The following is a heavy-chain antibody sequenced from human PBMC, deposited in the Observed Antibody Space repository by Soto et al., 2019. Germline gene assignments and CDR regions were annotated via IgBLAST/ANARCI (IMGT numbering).Heavy chain of an antibody. CDR3: ARIPYSRASFDY. V-gene: IGHV4-61*01. Sequence: SETLSLTCTVSGVSISSVSISSNYWGWIRQPPGKGLECIGSMSYSGNTNYNPSLKSRVTISIDTSKNQFSLKLSSVTAADTAVYYCARIPYSRASFDYWGQATLVTLSS. J-gene: IGHJ4*02. D-gene: IGHD6-13*01. CDR2: MSYSGNT. CDR1: GVSISSVSISSNY.